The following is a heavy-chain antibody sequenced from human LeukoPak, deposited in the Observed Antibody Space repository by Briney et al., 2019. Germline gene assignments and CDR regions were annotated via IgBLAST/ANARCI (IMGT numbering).Heavy chain of an antibody. CDR3: ARTGSGSSGLTWFDP. Sequence: GRSLRLSCAASGYTFSSYAMHWVRQAPGKGLEWVAVISYDGSNKYYADSVKGRFTISRDNSKNTLYLQMNSLGAEDTAVYYCARTGSGSSGLTWFDPWGQGTLVTVSS. CDR1: GYTFSSYA. J-gene: IGHJ5*02. D-gene: IGHD6-19*01. CDR2: ISYDGSNK. V-gene: IGHV3-30-3*01.